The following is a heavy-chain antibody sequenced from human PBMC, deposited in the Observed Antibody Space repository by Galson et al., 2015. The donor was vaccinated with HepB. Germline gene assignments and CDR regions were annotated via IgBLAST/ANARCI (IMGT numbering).Heavy chain of an antibody. CDR1: GFTFDDYA. CDR3: AKDLGYCSGGSCYSVFDY. V-gene: IGHV3-9*01. CDR2: ISWNSGSI. Sequence: SLRLSCAASGFTFDDYAMHWVRQAPGKGLEWVSGISWNSGSIGYADSVKGRFTISRDNAKNSLYLQMNSLRAEDTALYYCAKDLGYCSGGSCYSVFDYWGQGTLVTVSS. D-gene: IGHD2-15*01. J-gene: IGHJ4*02.